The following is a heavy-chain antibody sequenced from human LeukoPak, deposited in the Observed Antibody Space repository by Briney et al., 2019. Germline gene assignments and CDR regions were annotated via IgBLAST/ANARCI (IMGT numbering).Heavy chain of an antibody. D-gene: IGHD1-26*01. CDR2: ISYDGSNK. Sequence: PGGSLRLSCAASGFTFSSYAMHWVRQAPGKGLEWVAVISYDGSNKYYADSVKGRFTISRDNSKNTLYLQMNSLRAEDTAVYYCARDIGEPLRLTSALDYWGQGTLVTVSS. V-gene: IGHV3-30-3*01. J-gene: IGHJ4*02. CDR1: GFTFSSYA. CDR3: ARDIGEPLRLTSALDY.